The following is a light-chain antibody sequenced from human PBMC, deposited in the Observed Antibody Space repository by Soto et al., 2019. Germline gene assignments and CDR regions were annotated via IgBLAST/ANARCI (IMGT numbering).Light chain of an antibody. CDR2: GAS. V-gene: IGKV3-15*01. CDR3: HQRSDWPLS. Sequence: EIVFTQSPGTLSLSPGERATLSCRASQSVSSNLAWYQQKTGQAPRLLIYGASTRATGIPARFSGSGSGTEFTLTISSLQSEDFAVYYCHQRSDWPLSFGGGTKVDIK. J-gene: IGKJ4*01. CDR1: QSVSSN.